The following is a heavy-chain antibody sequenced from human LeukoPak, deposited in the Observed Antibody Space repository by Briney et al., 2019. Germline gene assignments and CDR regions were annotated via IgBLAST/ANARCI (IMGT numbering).Heavy chain of an antibody. D-gene: IGHD5-18*01. CDR3: ARDRSYGSFDY. J-gene: IGHJ4*02. CDR1: GFTFSSYS. CDR2: ISSSSSYI. Sequence: KAGGSLRLSCAASGFTFSSYSMNWVRQAPGKGLEWVSSISSSSSYIYYADSVKGRFTISRDNAKNALYLQMNSLTAEDTALYHCARDRSYGSFDYWGQGTLVTVSS. V-gene: IGHV3-21*04.